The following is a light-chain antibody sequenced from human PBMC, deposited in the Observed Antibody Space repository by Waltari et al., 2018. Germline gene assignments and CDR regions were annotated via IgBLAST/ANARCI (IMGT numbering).Light chain of an antibody. CDR2: WAS. V-gene: IGKV4-1*01. Sequence: VMTQSPDSLAVSLGERATINCKSSQSVLYSSNNKNYLAWYQQKPGQPPKLLIYWASTRESGVPGRFSGSGSGTDFTLTISSLQAEDVAVYYCQQYLSTPPTFGQGTKVEIK. J-gene: IGKJ1*01. CDR3: QQYLSTPPT. CDR1: QSVLYSSNNKNY.